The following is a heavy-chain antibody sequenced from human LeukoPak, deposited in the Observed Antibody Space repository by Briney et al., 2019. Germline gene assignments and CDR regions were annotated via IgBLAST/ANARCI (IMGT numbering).Heavy chain of an antibody. Sequence: ASVKVSCKASGGTFISYAISWVRQAPGQGLEWMGGIIPIFGTANYAQKFQGRVTITADESTSTAYMELSSLRSEDTAVYYCAREGVVVAATRYYYGMDVWGQGTTVTVSS. V-gene: IGHV1-69*01. CDR3: AREGVVVAATRYYYGMDV. D-gene: IGHD2-15*01. CDR2: IIPIFGTA. J-gene: IGHJ6*02. CDR1: GGTFISYA.